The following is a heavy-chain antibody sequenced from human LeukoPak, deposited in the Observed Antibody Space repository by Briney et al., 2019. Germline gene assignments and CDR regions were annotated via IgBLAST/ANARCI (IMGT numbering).Heavy chain of an antibody. CDR2: ISSSSSYI. CDR1: GFTFSSYS. D-gene: IGHD5-18*01. V-gene: IGHV3-21*01. Sequence: GGSLRLSXAASGFTFSSYSMNWVRQAPEKGLEWVSSISSSSSYIYYADSVKGRFTISRDNAKNSLYLQMNSLRAEDTAVYYCARDEGYSYGYLYWGQGTLVTVSS. J-gene: IGHJ4*02. CDR3: ARDEGYSYGYLY.